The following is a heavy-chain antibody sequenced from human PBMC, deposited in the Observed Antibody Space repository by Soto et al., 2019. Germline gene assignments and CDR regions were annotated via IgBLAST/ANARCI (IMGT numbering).Heavy chain of an antibody. D-gene: IGHD3-9*01. Sequence: ASVKVSCKASGYTFTTYYMHWVRQAPGQGLEWMGIINPSDGNTNYAQKLQGRVTMTTDTSTSTAYMELRSLRSDDTAVYYCARVATELRYFDWLLTHDAFDIWGQGTMVTVSS. J-gene: IGHJ3*02. V-gene: IGHV1-46*01. CDR2: INPSDGNT. CDR3: ARVATELRYFDWLLTHDAFDI. CDR1: GYTFTTYY.